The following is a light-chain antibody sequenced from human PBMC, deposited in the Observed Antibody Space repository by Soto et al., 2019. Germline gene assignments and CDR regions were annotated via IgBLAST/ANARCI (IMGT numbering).Light chain of an antibody. CDR1: QGINTY. CDR3: QQTYSTPRT. V-gene: IGKV1-39*01. Sequence: DIQMTQSPSSLSASVGDRVTITCRASQGINTYVNWYQQRPGKAPELLIYSASNLHTGVPSRFSGSGSGTDFTFTINNLLPEDFAIYYCQQTYSTPRTFGQGTKVDIK. J-gene: IGKJ1*01. CDR2: SAS.